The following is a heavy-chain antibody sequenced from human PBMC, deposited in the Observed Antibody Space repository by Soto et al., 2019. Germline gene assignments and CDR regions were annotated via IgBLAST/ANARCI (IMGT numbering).Heavy chain of an antibody. CDR3: ARTFDTITYYFDY. D-gene: IGHD3-9*01. J-gene: IGHJ4*02. CDR2: ISFDGNII. CDR1: EFSFSSYA. V-gene: IGHV3-30-3*01. Sequence: QVHLVESGGGVGQPGGSLRLSCAASEFSFSSYAMHWIRQAPGKGLEWVAVISFDGNIIHYADSVKGRFIISRDSSKNTLYLQMHSLSGEDTAVYYCARTFDTITYYFDYWGQGTLVTVSS.